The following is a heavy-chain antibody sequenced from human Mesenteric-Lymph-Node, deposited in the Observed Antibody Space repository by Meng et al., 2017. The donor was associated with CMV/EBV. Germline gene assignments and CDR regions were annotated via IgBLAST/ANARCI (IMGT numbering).Heavy chain of an antibody. CDR3: ARRAGSGWRNFDY. CDR2: IYYSGST. Sequence: GSLRLSCTVSGGSLSNYYWSWVRQPPGRGLEWIGYIYYSGSTNYNPSLKSRVTISVDTSKNQFSLKLTSVTAADTAVYYCARRAGSGWRNFDYWGQGTLVTVSS. J-gene: IGHJ4*02. D-gene: IGHD6-19*01. CDR1: GGSLSNYY. V-gene: IGHV4-59*01.